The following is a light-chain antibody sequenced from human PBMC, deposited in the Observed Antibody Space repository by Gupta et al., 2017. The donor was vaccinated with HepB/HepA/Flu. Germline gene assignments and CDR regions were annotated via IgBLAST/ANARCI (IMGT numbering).Light chain of an antibody. V-gene: IGLV1-44*01. CDR2: SNN. CDR1: PSNIGSNF. Sequence: QSVLPHPPSASATPWQRVTISCSRSPSNIGSNFVSWYQQVPGSAPKLLIYSNNQRPSGVPDRFSGSKSGTSASLAISGLQSDDEADYYCAAWDDSLSGPNWVFGGGTKVTV. J-gene: IGLJ3*02. CDR3: AAWDDSLSGPNWV.